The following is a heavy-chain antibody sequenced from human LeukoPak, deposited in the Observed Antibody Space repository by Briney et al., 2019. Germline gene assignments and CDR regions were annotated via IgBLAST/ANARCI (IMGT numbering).Heavy chain of an antibody. J-gene: IGHJ4*02. D-gene: IGHD2-21*02. CDR3: ARDFGYCGGDCYSRGFDY. V-gene: IGHV3-33*01. Sequence: GGSLRLSCAASGFTFSSYVMHWVRQAPGKGLEWVAVIWYDGSNKYYADSVKGRFTISRDNSKNTLYLQMNSLRAEDTAVYYCARDFGYCGGDCYSRGFDYWGQGTLVTVSS. CDR1: GFTFSSYV. CDR2: IWYDGSNK.